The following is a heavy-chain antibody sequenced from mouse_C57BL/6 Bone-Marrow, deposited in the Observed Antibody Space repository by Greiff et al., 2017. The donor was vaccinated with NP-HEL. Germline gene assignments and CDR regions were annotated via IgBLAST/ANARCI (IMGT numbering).Heavy chain of an antibody. CDR2: IYPGSGST. CDR3: ARSHSTVVAFYYYAMDY. D-gene: IGHD1-1*01. J-gene: IGHJ4*01. V-gene: IGHV1-55*01. Sequence: QVQLQQPGAELVKPGASVKMSCKASGYTFTRYWITWVKQRPGQGLEWIGDIYPGSGSTNYNAKFKSKATLTVETSSSTAYLHHSILTSEDSAVDYCARSHSTVVAFYYYAMDYWGQGTSVTVSS. CDR1: GYTFTRYW.